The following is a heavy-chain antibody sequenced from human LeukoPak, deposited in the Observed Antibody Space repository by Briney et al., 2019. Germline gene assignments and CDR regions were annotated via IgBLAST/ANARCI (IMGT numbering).Heavy chain of an antibody. J-gene: IGHJ6*02. CDR2: ISGSGGST. CDR3: AKGIAVGATVFRFRGYYYGMDV. CDR1: GFTFSSYA. Sequence: PGGSLRLSCAASGFTFSSYAMSWVRQAPGKGLEWVSAISGSGGSTYYADSTKGRFTISRDTSKNTLYLQMNSLRAEDTDVYYCAKGIAVGATVFRFRGYYYGMDVWGQGTTVTVSS. D-gene: IGHD6-19*01. V-gene: IGHV3-23*01.